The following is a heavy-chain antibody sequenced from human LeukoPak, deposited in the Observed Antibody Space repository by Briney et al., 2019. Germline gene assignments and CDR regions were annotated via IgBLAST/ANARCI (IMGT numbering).Heavy chain of an antibody. CDR3: ANFRLDYDISGYSKWFDP. V-gene: IGHV3-23*01. D-gene: IGHD3-22*01. Sequence: PGGSLRLSCAASGFMFSSYAMSWVRQAPGKGLEWVSGISGSGGSTYYADSVKGRFTISRDNSKNTLYLQMNSLRAEDTAVYYCANFRLDYDISGYSKWFDPWGQGTLVTVFS. CDR1: GFMFSSYA. J-gene: IGHJ5*02. CDR2: ISGSGGST.